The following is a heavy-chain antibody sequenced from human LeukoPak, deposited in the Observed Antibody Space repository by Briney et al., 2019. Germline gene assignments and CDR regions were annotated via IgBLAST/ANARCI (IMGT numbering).Heavy chain of an antibody. Sequence: PGGSLRLSCAASGFTFSSYSMNWLRQAPGKGLEWVSSISSSSSYIYYADSVKGRFTISRDNANNSLYLQMNSLRAEDTAVYYCARDKSQSLAFYFFDYWGQGTLVTVSS. D-gene: IGHD3-3*02. J-gene: IGHJ4*02. CDR1: GFTFSSYS. CDR2: ISSSSSYI. V-gene: IGHV3-21*01. CDR3: ARDKSQSLAFYFFDY.